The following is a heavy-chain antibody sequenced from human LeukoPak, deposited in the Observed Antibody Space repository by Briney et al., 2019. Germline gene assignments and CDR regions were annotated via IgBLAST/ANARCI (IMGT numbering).Heavy chain of an antibody. V-gene: IGHV1-69*05. CDR2: IIPVFGTA. CDR3: ARGYYYGSESYWHTKWFDP. CDR1: GGTFNSHV. Sequence: SVKVSCKASGGTFNSHVISWLRQAPGQGLEWRGGIIPVFGTASYAEKFQGRVTITTDESTTTAYMEMSSLTSEDTAVYYCARGYYYGSESYWHTKWFDPWGQGTLVTVSS. D-gene: IGHD3-10*01. J-gene: IGHJ5*02.